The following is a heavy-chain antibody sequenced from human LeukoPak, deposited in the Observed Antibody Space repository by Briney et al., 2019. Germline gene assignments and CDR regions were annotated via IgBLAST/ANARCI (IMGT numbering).Heavy chain of an antibody. Sequence: GGSLRLSCAASGFTFSSYWMSWVCQAPGKGLEWVANIKQDGSEKYYVDSVKGRFTISRDNAKNSLYLQMNSLRAEDMALYYCAKDISWELLSWFDYWGQGTLVTVSS. CDR2: IKQDGSEK. D-gene: IGHD1-26*01. J-gene: IGHJ4*02. CDR1: GFTFSSYW. CDR3: AKDISWELLSWFDY. V-gene: IGHV3-7*03.